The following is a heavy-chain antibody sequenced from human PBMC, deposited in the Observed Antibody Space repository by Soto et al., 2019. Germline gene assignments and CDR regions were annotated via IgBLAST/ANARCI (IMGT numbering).Heavy chain of an antibody. CDR2: MNAGNGHT. J-gene: IGHJ4*02. V-gene: IGHV1-3*01. CDR3: ARRSDHFDY. D-gene: IGHD3-3*01. Sequence: QVQLVQSGAEVKKPGASVKVSCKASGYTFTDYALHWVRQAPGQRLEWMGWMNAGNGHTKYSQNFQGRVTITRDTSANTAYMELSSLGSEDTAVYYCARRSDHFDYWGQGTLVTVSS. CDR1: GYTFTDYA.